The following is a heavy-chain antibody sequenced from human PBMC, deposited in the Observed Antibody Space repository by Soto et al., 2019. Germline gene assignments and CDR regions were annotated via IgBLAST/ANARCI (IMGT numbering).Heavy chain of an antibody. D-gene: IGHD2-2*02. CDR2: IYYSGST. CDR1: GGSISSGGYY. Sequence: SETLSLTCTVSGGSISSGGYYWSWIRQHPGKGLERIGYIYYSGSTYYNPSLKSRVTISVDASKNQFSLKLSSVTAADTAVYYCARVRPRCISTSCYTGYNWFDPWGQGTLVTVSS. CDR3: ARVRPRCISTSCYTGYNWFDP. J-gene: IGHJ5*02. V-gene: IGHV4-31*03.